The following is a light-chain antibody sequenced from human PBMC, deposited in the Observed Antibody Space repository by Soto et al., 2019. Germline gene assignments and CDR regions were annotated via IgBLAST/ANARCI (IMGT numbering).Light chain of an antibody. J-gene: IGKJ4*01. CDR2: AAS. CDR1: ENIFKF. CDR3: QHYHSQSIT. Sequence: DILLIQSPATLSASVGDRITITCRASENIFKFLAWYQQRSGSAPNLLIYAASDLEKGVPSRFSGSGSGTELTLTIDHLQPNDSATYFCQHYHSQSITFGGGTQVDVK. V-gene: IGKV1-5*01.